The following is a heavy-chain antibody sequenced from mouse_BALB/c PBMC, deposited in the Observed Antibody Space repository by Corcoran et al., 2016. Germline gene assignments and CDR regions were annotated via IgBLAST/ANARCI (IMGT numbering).Heavy chain of an antibody. D-gene: IGHD2-14*01. V-gene: IGHV1-39*01. CDR1: GYSFTDYI. CDR2: INPYYGST. Sequence: EIQLQQTGPELVKPGASVKISCKASGYSFTDYIMLWVKQSHGKSLEWIGNINPYYGSTSYNLKFKGKATLTVDKSSSTAYMQLNSLTSEDSAVYYCARSAYYRYDTKLGMDYWGQGTTLTVSS. CDR3: ARSAYYRYDTKLGMDY. J-gene: IGHJ2*01.